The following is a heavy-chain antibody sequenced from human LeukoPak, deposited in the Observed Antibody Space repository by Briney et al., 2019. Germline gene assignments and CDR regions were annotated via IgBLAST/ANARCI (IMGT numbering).Heavy chain of an antibody. Sequence: GGSLRLSCAASGFTFSSYAMHWVRRAPGKGLEWVAVISYDGSNKYYADSVKGRFTISRDNSKNTLYLQMNSLRAEDTAVYYCARDYYDSSGPSYGMDVWGQGTTVTVSS. D-gene: IGHD3-22*01. CDR2: ISYDGSNK. V-gene: IGHV3-30-3*01. CDR3: ARDYYDSSGPSYGMDV. J-gene: IGHJ6*02. CDR1: GFTFSSYA.